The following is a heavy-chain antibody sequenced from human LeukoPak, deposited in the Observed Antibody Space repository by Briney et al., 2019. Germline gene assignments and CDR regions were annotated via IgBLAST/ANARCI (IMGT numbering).Heavy chain of an antibody. CDR2: IYYSGST. J-gene: IGHJ4*02. D-gene: IGHD1/OR15-1a*01. Sequence: SETLSLTCSVSGGTVTGYYWSWIRQPPGKGLEWIGYIYYSGSTNYNPSLKSRVTISVDTSKNQFSLKLSSVTAADTAVYYCARQLNNDYFDYWGQGTLVTVSS. V-gene: IGHV4-59*08. CDR1: GGTVTGYY. CDR3: ARQLNNDYFDY.